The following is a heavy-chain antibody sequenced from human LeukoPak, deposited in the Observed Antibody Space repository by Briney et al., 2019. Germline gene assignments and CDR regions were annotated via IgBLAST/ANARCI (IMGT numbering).Heavy chain of an antibody. D-gene: IGHD3-9*01. CDR2: IDPSGSA. Sequence: SETLSLTCTVSGGSISPYCWSWIRQSPGKGLEWIGYIDPSGSASYNPSLKSRVTIFVDTSKNLVSLILTSVSASDTAIYYCARDHWLFSSKTWYYYGMDVWGQGTTVTVSS. J-gene: IGHJ6*02. V-gene: IGHV4-59*01. CDR3: ARDHWLFSSKTWYYYGMDV. CDR1: GGSISPYC.